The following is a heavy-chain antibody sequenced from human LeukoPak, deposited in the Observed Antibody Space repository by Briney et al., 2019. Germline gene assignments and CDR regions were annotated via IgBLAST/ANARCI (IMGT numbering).Heavy chain of an antibody. V-gene: IGHV4-39*01. D-gene: IGHD2-2*01. CDR1: GGSISSSSYY. J-gene: IGHJ1*01. CDR2: IYYSGST. Sequence: SETLSLTCTVSGGSISSSSYYWGWIRQPPGKGLEWIGSIYYSGSTYYNPSLKSRVTISVDTSENQFSLKLSSVTAADTAVYYCASRGGVVVPVPFQHWGQGTLVTVSS. CDR3: ASRGGVVVPVPFQH.